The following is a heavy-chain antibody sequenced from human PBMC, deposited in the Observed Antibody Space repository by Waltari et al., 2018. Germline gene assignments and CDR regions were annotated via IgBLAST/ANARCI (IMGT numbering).Heavy chain of an antibody. J-gene: IGHJ5*02. CDR1: GGSIRRGRYY. CDR3: ARSVTRPAFDP. CDR2: IYTSGST. D-gene: IGHD4-17*01. Sequence: QAQLQESGPGLVKPSQTLSPTCTVSGGSIRRGRYYWSWIRQPAGKGLEWIGRIYTSGSTNYNPSLKSRVTISVDTSKNQFSLKLSSVTAADTAVYYCARSVTRPAFDPWGQGTLVTVSS. V-gene: IGHV4-61*02.